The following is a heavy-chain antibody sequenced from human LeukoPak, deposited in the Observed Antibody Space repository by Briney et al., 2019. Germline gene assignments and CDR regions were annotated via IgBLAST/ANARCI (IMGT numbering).Heavy chain of an antibody. Sequence: GGSLRLSCAASGFTFSSYEMNWVRQAPGKGLEWVSYISSSGSTIYYADSVKGRFTISRDNAKNTLYLQMNSLRAEDTAVYYCAKGQASGYYYEDYYYYYMDVWGKGTTATVSS. CDR3: AKGQASGYYYEDYYYYYMDV. J-gene: IGHJ6*03. D-gene: IGHD3-22*01. CDR1: GFTFSSYE. V-gene: IGHV3-48*03. CDR2: ISSSGSTI.